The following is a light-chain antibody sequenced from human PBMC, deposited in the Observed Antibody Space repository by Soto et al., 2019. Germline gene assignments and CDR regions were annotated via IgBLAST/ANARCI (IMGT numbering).Light chain of an antibody. CDR2: DVS. CDR3: CSYAGIYTLYV. Sequence: QSALTQPRSVSGSPGQSVTISCTGTSSDVGGYNYVSWYQQHPGKAPKLMIYDVSKRPSGVPDRFSGSKSGNTASLTISGLQAEDEADYYCCSYAGIYTLYVFGTGTKVTVL. J-gene: IGLJ1*01. CDR1: SSDVGGYNY. V-gene: IGLV2-11*01.